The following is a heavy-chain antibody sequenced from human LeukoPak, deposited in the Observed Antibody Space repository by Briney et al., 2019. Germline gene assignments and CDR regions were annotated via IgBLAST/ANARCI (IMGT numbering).Heavy chain of an antibody. CDR1: GFTFSNFD. J-gene: IGHJ6*02. CDR3: ARGGYYAMDV. CDR2: ISHDGSNK. V-gene: IGHV3-30*03. Sequence: GRSLRLSCAASGFTFSNFDMHWVRQAPGEGLEWVAVISHDGSNKFYVDSVKGRFTISRDNSQNTLYLQMNRLRGEDTAVYYCARGGYYAMDVRGQGTTVTVSS.